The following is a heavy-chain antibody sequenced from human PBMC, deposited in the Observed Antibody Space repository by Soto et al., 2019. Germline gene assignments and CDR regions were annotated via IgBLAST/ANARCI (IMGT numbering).Heavy chain of an antibody. J-gene: IGHJ4*02. CDR2: INPNSGGT. V-gene: IGHV1-2*04. Sequence: GASVKVSCKASGYTFTGQYIHWVRQAPGQGLEWMGWINPNSGGTNYAQKFQGWVTMTRDTSISTAYMELRSLRSDDTAVYYCARSAPFDIYAITPVEFWGQGTLVTVSS. CDR3: ARSAPFDIYAITPVEF. D-gene: IGHD3-9*01. CDR1: GYTFTGQY.